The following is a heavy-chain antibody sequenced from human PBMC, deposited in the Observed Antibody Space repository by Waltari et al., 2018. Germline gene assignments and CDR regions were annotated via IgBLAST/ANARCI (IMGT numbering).Heavy chain of an antibody. V-gene: IGHV4-61*02. J-gene: IGHJ5*02. CDR2: IYTSGVT. CDR3: AKEMLAHWFDP. Sequence: QVQLQESGPGLVKPSQTLSLTCPVSGDSVSSCTYYWSWIRQPAGRGLEWIGRIYTSGVTNYNPSLESRVTISLDTSKNQFSLKLTSVTAADTAMYYCAKEMLAHWFDPWGQGALVTVSS. CDR1: GDSVSSCTYY. D-gene: IGHD3-16*01.